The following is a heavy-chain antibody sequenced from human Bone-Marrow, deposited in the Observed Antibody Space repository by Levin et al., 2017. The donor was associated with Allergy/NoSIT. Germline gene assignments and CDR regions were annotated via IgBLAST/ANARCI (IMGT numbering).Heavy chain of an antibody. CDR2: ISWNSGSI. Sequence: LSLTCAASGFTFDDYAMHWVRQAPGKGLEWVSGISWNSGSIGYADSVKGRFTISRDNAKNSLYLQMNSLRAEDTALYYCAKDRTTVTTGAHFDYWGQGTLVTVSS. V-gene: IGHV3-9*01. D-gene: IGHD4-17*01. J-gene: IGHJ4*02. CDR1: GFTFDDYA. CDR3: AKDRTTVTTGAHFDY.